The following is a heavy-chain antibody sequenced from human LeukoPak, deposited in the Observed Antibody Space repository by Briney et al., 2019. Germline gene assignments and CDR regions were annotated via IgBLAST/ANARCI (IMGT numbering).Heavy chain of an antibody. CDR3: ASAKWIQLWSLTFDY. Sequence: SETLSLTCAVYGGSFSGYYWSWIRQPPGKGLEWIGEINHSGSTNYNPSLKSRVTISVDTSKNQFSLKLSSVTAADTAVYYCASAKWIQLWSLTFDYWGQGTLVTVSS. J-gene: IGHJ4*02. D-gene: IGHD5-18*01. V-gene: IGHV4-34*01. CDR2: INHSGST. CDR1: GGSFSGYY.